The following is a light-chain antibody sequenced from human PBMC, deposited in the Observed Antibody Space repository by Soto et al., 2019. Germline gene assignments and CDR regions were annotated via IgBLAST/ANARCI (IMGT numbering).Light chain of an antibody. V-gene: IGKV3-20*01. J-gene: IGKJ2*01. CDR2: GAS. Sequence: EIVLTQSPGSLSLSPGERATLSCRSSQSVSSSSYLAWYQHKPGQAPRLLIYGASSRAAGIPDRFSGSGSATDFTLTTSRLESDDFAVYYCRQYSRSHSYTFCQRIKLAIK. CDR1: QSVSSSSY. CDR3: RQYSRSHSYT.